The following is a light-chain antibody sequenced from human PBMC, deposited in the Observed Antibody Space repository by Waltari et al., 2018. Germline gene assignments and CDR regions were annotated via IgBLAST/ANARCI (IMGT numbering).Light chain of an antibody. J-gene: IGKJ1*01. CDR3: QQYNTHRT. V-gene: IGKV1-5*03. CDR1: QSISRW. CDR2: KAS. Sequence: DIQMTQSPSTLSASVGDRVTITCRASQSISRWLVWYQQKPGKAPKLLIYKASTLQSGVPSRFSGSGSGTEFTLTISSLQPDDFATYYCQQYNTHRTFGQGTKVEIK.